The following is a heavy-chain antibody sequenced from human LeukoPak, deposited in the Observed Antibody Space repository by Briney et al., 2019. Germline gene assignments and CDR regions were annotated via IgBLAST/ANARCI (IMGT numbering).Heavy chain of an antibody. CDR2: IYYSGGA. V-gene: IGHV4-30-4*08. D-gene: IGHD2-2*01. CDR3: ARDLSSTSHIDY. Sequence: SETLSLTCTISGGSVSKYYWSWIRQPPGKGLEWIGYIYYSGGAYYNPSLKSRVAISVDTSKNQFSLKLSSVTAADTAVYYCARDLSSTSHIDYWGQGTLVTVSS. J-gene: IGHJ4*02. CDR1: GGSVSKYY.